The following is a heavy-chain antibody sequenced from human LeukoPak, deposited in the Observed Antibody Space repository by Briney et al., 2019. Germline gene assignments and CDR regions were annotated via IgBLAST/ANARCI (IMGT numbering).Heavy chain of an antibody. CDR2: ISYTGST. J-gene: IGHJ3*02. CDR1: DDSFSSHY. D-gene: IGHD4-17*01. Sequence: SETLSLTCAVSDDSFSSHYWTWIRQPPGKGLEWIGYISYTGSTNYNPSLKSRVTISIDTSKNQFSLKLSSVTAADTAVYYCARDLVTVTKGFDIWGQGTMVSVSS. V-gene: IGHV4-59*11. CDR3: ARDLVTVTKGFDI.